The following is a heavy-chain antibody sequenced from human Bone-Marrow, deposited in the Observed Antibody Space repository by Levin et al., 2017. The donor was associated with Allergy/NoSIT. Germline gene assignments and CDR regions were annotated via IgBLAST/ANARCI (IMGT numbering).Heavy chain of an antibody. Sequence: GESLKISCTASGFTFGDYAMSWVRQAPGKGLEWVGFIRSKAYGGTTEYAASVKGRFTISRDDSKSIAYLQMNSLKTEDTAVYYCTRDDLYSSSSLVDYWGQGTLVTVSS. D-gene: IGHD6-6*01. V-gene: IGHV3-49*04. CDR3: TRDDLYSSSSLVDY. CDR1: GFTFGDYA. J-gene: IGHJ4*02. CDR2: IRSKAYGGTT.